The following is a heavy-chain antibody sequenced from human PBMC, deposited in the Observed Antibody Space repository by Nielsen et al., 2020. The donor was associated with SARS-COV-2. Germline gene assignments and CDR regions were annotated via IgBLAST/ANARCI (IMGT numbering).Heavy chain of an antibody. CDR3: ARGPYTRYGMDV. D-gene: IGHD4-11*01. J-gene: IGHJ6*02. CDR1: GFTFRNAW. V-gene: IGHV3-66*01. Sequence: GGSLRLSCVASGFTFRNAWMTWVRQAPGKGLEWVSVIYSGGSTYYADSVKGRFTISRDNSKNTLYLQMNSLRAEDTAVYYCARGPYTRYGMDVWGQGTTVTVSS. CDR2: IYSGGST.